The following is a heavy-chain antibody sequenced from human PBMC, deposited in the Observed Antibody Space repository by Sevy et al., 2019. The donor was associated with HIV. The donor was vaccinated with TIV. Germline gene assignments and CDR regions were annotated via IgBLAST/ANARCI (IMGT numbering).Heavy chain of an antibody. D-gene: IGHD3-22*01. V-gene: IGHV3-53*01. CDR3: AGLSVYYYASSGYYTTGNAFDI. Sequence: GGSLRLSCAASGFTVSNSYMSWVRQAPGKGLEWVSIIYSGVTTSYADSVRGRFTISRDNSKNTLSLQMNSLGAEDTAVYYCAGLSVYYYASSGYYTTGNAFDIWGQGTMVTVSS. J-gene: IGHJ3*02. CDR1: GFTVSNSY. CDR2: IYSGVTT.